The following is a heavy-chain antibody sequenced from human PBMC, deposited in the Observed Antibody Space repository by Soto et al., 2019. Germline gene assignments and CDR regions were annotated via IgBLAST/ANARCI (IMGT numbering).Heavy chain of an antibody. CDR2: ISGSGGST. J-gene: IGHJ4*02. CDR1: GFTFSSYA. Sequence: GGSLRLSCAASGFTFSSYAMSWVRQAPGKGLEWVSAISGSGGSTYYADSVKGRFTISRDNSKNTLYLQMNSLRAEDTAVYYCAKARLKGILTGSQDYWGQGTLVTVSS. D-gene: IGHD3-9*01. CDR3: AKARLKGILTGSQDY. V-gene: IGHV3-23*01.